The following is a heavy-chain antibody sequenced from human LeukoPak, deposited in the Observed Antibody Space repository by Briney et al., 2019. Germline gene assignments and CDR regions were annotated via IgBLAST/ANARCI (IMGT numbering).Heavy chain of an antibody. CDR3: ARGPSHSGSYFVY. CDR2: ISSDGSRT. Sequence: GGSLRLSCAASGFTSNTYWMYWVRQGSCKGLVWVSRISSDGSRTEYADSVEGRFTISRDNAKNTLYLQMDSLRAEDTAVYYCARGPSHSGSYFVYWGQGTLVAVSS. J-gene: IGHJ4*02. V-gene: IGHV3-74*03. CDR1: GFTSNTYW. D-gene: IGHD1-26*01.